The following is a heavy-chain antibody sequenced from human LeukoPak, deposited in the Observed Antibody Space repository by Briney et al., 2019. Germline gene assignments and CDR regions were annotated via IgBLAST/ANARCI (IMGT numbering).Heavy chain of an antibody. J-gene: IGHJ4*02. V-gene: IGHV4-30-4*01. Sequence: SETLSLTCTVSGGSISSGDYYWSWIRQPPGKGLEWIGYIYYSGSTYYNPSLKSRVTISVDTSKNQFSLKLSSVTAADTAVYYCAREEDYYGSGSYYVDYWGQGTLVTVSS. CDR1: GGSISSGDYY. CDR2: IYYSGST. D-gene: IGHD3-10*01. CDR3: AREEDYYGSGSYYVDY.